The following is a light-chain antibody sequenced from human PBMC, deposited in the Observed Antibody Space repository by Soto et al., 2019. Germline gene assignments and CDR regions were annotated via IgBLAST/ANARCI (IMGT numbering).Light chain of an antibody. V-gene: IGLV2-14*01. J-gene: IGLJ1*01. CDR3: SSYTSSSTRV. CDR2: EVR. CDR1: SSDIGGYNY. Sequence: ALTQPASVSGSPGQSITISCTGTSSDIGGYNYVSWYQQHPGKGPKLMISEVRNRPSGVSDRFSGSKSGSTASLTISGLQAEDEADYYCSSYTSSSTRVFGNGTKGT.